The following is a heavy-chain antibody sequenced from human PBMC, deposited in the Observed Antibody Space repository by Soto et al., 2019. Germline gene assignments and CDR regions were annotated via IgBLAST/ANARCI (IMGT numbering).Heavy chain of an antibody. Sequence: SVKVSCKASGGTFSSYAISWVRQAPGQGLEWMGGIIPIFGTANYAQKFQGRVTITADESTSTAYMELSSLRSEDTAVYYCAREDCSGGSCYGAFDIWGQGTMVTVSS. CDR1: GGTFSSYA. D-gene: IGHD2-15*01. V-gene: IGHV1-69*13. CDR3: AREDCSGGSCYGAFDI. CDR2: IIPIFGTA. J-gene: IGHJ3*02.